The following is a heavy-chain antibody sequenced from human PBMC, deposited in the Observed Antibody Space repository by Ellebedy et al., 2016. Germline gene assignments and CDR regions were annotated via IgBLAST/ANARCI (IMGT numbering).Heavy chain of an antibody. D-gene: IGHD2-2*01. CDR1: GCTLSSYA. Sequence: GESLKISXAVSGCTLSSYATNWVRQAPGKGLEWVSVILGNGGATYYAESVKGRFTISRDNSKNTLYLQTNGLRAEDMTVYYCVKGLGYNSNPTSYEDCWGQGTLVTVSS. CDR3: VKGLGYNSNPTSYEDC. V-gene: IGHV3-23*01. J-gene: IGHJ4*02. CDR2: ILGNGGAT.